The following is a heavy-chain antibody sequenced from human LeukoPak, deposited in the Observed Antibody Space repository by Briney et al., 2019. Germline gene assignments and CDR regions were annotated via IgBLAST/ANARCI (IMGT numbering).Heavy chain of an antibody. CDR3: AKDGGSGATRPIDF. J-gene: IGHJ4*02. CDR2: ISWDGVST. V-gene: IGHV3-43*01. D-gene: IGHD1-26*01. CDR1: GFTFDDYT. Sequence: GGSLRLSCAASGFTFDDYTMHWVRHAPGKGLEWVSLISWDGVSTYYADSVKGRFTISRDNSKNSLYLQLNSLRTEDTAFYYCAKDGGSGATRPIDFWGQGTLVTVSS.